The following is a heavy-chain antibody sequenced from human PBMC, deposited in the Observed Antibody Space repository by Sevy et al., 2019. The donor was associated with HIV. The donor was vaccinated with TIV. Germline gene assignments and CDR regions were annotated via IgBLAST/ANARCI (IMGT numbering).Heavy chain of an antibody. CDR1: GFTFSSYE. Sequence: GGSLRLSCAASGFTFSSYEMNWVRQAPGKGLEWVSYISSSGSTIYYADSVKGRFTISRDNAKNSLYLKMNSLRAEDTAVYYCARDQIVGATTGYYGMDVWGQGTTVTVSS. CDR2: ISSSGSTI. D-gene: IGHD1-26*01. CDR3: ARDQIVGATTGYYGMDV. V-gene: IGHV3-48*03. J-gene: IGHJ6*02.